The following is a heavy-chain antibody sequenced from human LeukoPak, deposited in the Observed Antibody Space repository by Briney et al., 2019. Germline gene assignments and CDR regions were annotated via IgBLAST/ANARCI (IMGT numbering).Heavy chain of an antibody. Sequence: SGTLSLTCAVSGGSISSSNWWSWVRQPPGKGLEWIGNIFYSWSTYYSPSLKSRVTISLDTSRNQFSLKLNSVTAADTAVYYCAKSNGYGLVDIWGQGTMVTVSS. V-gene: IGHV4-4*02. CDR1: GGSISSSNW. CDR2: IFYSWST. CDR3: AKSNGYGLVDI. J-gene: IGHJ3*02. D-gene: IGHD3-10*01.